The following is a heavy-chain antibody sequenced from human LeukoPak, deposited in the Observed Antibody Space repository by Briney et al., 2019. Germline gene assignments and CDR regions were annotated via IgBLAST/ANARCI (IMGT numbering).Heavy chain of an antibody. J-gene: IGHJ6*02. CDR2: INPNSGGT. Sequence: ASVKVPCKASGYTFTGYYMHWVRQAPGQGLEWMGWINPNSGGTNYAQKFQGRVTMTRDTSISTAYMELSRLRSDDTAVYCCARDQEQQLAYGMDVWGQGTTVTVSS. V-gene: IGHV1-2*02. CDR3: ARDQEQQLAYGMDV. CDR1: GYTFTGYY. D-gene: IGHD6-13*01.